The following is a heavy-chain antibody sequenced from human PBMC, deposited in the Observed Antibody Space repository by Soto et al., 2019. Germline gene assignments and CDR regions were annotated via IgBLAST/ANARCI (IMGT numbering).Heavy chain of an antibody. D-gene: IGHD3-10*01. J-gene: IGHJ4*02. V-gene: IGHV3-23*01. CDR2: ISGGGETT. Sequence: EVPLLESGGGLVQPGGSLRLSCAASGFTFSSYAMWWVRQAPGKGLEGVSAISGGGETTYYADSVKGRFTISRDNSKNTLYLQMNRRRAEDTAVYYCAFNSGSGSYYFDYWGQGTLVTVSS. CDR3: AFNSGSGSYYFDY. CDR1: GFTFSSYA.